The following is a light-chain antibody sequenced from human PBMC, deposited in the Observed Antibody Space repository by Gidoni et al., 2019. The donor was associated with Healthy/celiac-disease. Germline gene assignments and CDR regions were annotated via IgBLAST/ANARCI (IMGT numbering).Light chain of an antibody. V-gene: IGKV4-1*01. CDR1: QSVLYSSNNKNY. CDR3: QQYYSTPYT. CDR2: WAS. Sequence: DIVITQSPDPLAVSLGDRATINCKSSQSVLYSSNNKNYLAWYQQNPGQPPKLLIYWASTRESGVPDRFSGSGSGTDFTLTISSLQAEDVAVYYCQQYYSTPYTFGQGTKLEIK. J-gene: IGKJ2*01.